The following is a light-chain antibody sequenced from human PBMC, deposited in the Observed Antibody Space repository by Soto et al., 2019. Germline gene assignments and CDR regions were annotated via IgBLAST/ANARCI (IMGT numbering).Light chain of an antibody. V-gene: IGLV1-40*01. CDR2: RNN. CDR1: SSNIGAGYE. J-gene: IGLJ2*01. Sequence: QSVLTQPPSVSGAPGQRVTISCTGNSSNIGAGYEVHWYQQLPGVAPKLLIYRNNNRPSGVPDRFSGSKSGNSASLAITGLQAEDEADYYCQSYDSSLSGDVVFGGRTQLTVL. CDR3: QSYDSSLSGDVV.